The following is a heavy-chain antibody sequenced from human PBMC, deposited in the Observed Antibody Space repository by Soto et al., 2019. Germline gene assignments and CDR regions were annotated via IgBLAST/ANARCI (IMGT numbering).Heavy chain of an antibody. CDR3: ARDDRDGYNPSGVYFDY. CDR2: IYYSGST. Sequence: LSLTCTVSGGSISSGGYYWSWIRQHPGKGLEWIGYIYYSGSTYYNPSLKSRVTISVDTSKNQFSLKLSSVTAADTAVYYCARDDRDGYNPSGVYFDYWGQGTLVTVSS. V-gene: IGHV4-31*03. D-gene: IGHD5-12*01. J-gene: IGHJ4*02. CDR1: GGSISSGGYY.